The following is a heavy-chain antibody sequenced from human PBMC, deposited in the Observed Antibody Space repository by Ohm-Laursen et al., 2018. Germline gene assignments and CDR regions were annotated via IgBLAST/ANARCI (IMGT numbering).Heavy chain of an antibody. D-gene: IGHD6-19*01. Sequence: SLRLSCTASGFTFSSYEMNWVRQAPGRGLAWVSYISSGGSTICYQDSVKGRFTISRDNAKNSLYLQMNSLRAEDTAVYYCARVAGWYNFDYWGQGTLVTVSS. J-gene: IGHJ4*02. CDR3: ARVAGWYNFDY. V-gene: IGHV3-48*03. CDR2: ISSGGSTI. CDR1: GFTFSSYE.